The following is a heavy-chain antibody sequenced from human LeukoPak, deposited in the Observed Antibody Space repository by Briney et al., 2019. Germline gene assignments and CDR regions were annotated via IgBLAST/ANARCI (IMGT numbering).Heavy chain of an antibody. CDR3: ARDMYYYDSSGSYPFDY. Sequence: PGGSLRLSCAASGFTFSSYWMHWVRQAPGKGLVWVSRINSDGSSTNYADSVKGRFTISRDNAKNTLYLQMNSLRAEDTAVYYCARDMYYYDSSGSYPFDYWGQGTLVTVSS. CDR1: GFTFSSYW. J-gene: IGHJ4*02. V-gene: IGHV3-74*01. D-gene: IGHD3-22*01. CDR2: INSDGSST.